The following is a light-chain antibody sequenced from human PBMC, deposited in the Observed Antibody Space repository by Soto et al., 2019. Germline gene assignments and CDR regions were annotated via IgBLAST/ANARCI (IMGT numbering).Light chain of an antibody. Sequence: SYELTQPLSVSVALGQTARITCGGNNIGSKNVHWYQQKPGQAPVLVIYRDSNRPSGIPERFSGSNSGNTATLTISRGQAGDEADYYCQVWDSRVVFGGGTKLTVL. V-gene: IGLV3-9*01. CDR2: RDS. CDR3: QVWDSRVV. CDR1: NIGSKN. J-gene: IGLJ2*01.